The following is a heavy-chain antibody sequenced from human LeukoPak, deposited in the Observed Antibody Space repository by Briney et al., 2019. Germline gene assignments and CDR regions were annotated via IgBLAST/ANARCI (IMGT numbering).Heavy chain of an antibody. CDR3: ARQLYGSDY. Sequence: SETLSLTCTVSGVSISNHYWSWIRQPPGKKLEYIGYISSSGSTNHNPSLKSRVSISLDTSKNQFSLKLSSVTAADTAVYYCARQLYGSDYWGQGTLVTVSS. J-gene: IGHJ4*02. CDR2: ISSSGST. D-gene: IGHD4-17*01. CDR1: GVSISNHY. V-gene: IGHV4-59*08.